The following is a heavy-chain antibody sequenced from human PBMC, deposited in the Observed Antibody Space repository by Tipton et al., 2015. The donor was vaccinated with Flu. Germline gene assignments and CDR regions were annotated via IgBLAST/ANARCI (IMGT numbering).Heavy chain of an antibody. J-gene: IGHJ4*02. CDR1: GFTFTSYG. V-gene: IGHV1-18*04. D-gene: IGHD4-17*01. CDR3: ARDRKDFGDYCDY. CDR2: ISAYNGNT. Sequence: QSGPEVKKPGASVKVSCKASGFTFTSYGISWVRQAPGQGLEWMGWISAYNGNTNYAQKFQGSVTMTTNTSTSTGYMELRSLRSDDTAVYYCARDRKDFGDYCDYWGRGALVTVSS.